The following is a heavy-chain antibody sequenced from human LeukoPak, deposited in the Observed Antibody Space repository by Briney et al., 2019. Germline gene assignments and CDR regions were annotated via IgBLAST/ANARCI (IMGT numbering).Heavy chain of an antibody. D-gene: IGHD1-26*01. V-gene: IGHV3-48*01. CDR1: GFTFSSYS. CDR3: ARRRDSGSLQHFDY. Sequence: PGGSLRLSCAASGFTFSSYSMNWVRQAPGEGLEWVSYISSLSGTIYYADSVKGRFTISRDNAKNSLYLQMDSLRAEDTAVYYCARRRDSGSLQHFDYWGQGTLVTVSS. J-gene: IGHJ4*02. CDR2: ISSLSGTI.